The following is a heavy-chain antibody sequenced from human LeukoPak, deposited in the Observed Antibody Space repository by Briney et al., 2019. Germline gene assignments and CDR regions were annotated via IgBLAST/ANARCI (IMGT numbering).Heavy chain of an antibody. Sequence: GGSLRLSCAVSGLTFSSSWMDWVRQAPGKGLEWVASINPDGNKKYSADSVKGRFTISRDNAENSLYLQMNSLRVEDTAFYCCARDLAYSRLDYWGQGMSVTVSS. CDR3: ARDLAYSRLDY. CDR2: INPDGNKK. J-gene: IGHJ4*02. V-gene: IGHV3-7*01. D-gene: IGHD5-18*01. CDR1: GLTFSSSW.